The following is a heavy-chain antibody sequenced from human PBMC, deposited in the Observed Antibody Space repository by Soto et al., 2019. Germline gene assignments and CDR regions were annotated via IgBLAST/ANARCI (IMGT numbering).Heavy chain of an antibody. CDR3: ARSRAGVYFDY. Sequence: QVQLVESGGGVVQPGRSLRLSCAASGFTFGSYGMHWVRQAPGKGLEWVAIIWYDGSNKYYADSVKGRFTISRDNSKNTLYLQMNGLRAEDTAVYYCARSRAGVYFDYWGQGTLVTVSS. V-gene: IGHV3-33*01. CDR1: GFTFGSYG. J-gene: IGHJ4*02. CDR2: IWYDGSNK. D-gene: IGHD3-10*01.